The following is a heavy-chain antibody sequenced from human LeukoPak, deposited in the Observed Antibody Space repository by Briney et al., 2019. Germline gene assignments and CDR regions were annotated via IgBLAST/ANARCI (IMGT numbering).Heavy chain of an antibody. V-gene: IGHV3-66*01. Sequence: GGSLRLSCAASGFTFSSYMNWVRQAPGKGLEWVSVIYSGGSTYYADSVKGRFTISRDNSKNTVYLQMNSLRAEDTAVYYCARDVRTYSSSSYYYYGMDVWGQGTTVTVSS. CDR2: IYSGGST. D-gene: IGHD6-6*01. CDR3: ARDVRTYSSSSYYYYGMDV. CDR1: GFTFSSY. J-gene: IGHJ6*02.